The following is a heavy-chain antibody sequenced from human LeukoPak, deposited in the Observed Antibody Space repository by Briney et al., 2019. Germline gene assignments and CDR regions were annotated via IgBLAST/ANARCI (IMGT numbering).Heavy chain of an antibody. Sequence: GGSLRLSCAASGFTFSSYEMNWVRQAPGKGLEWVSYISSSRSTIYYADSVKGRFTISRDNAKNSLYLQMNSLRAEDTAVYYCARAVGRSSSWSPIPGGDFDYWGQGTLVTVSS. CDR2: ISSSRSTI. CDR3: ARAVGRSSSWSPIPGGDFDY. V-gene: IGHV3-48*03. J-gene: IGHJ4*02. CDR1: GFTFSSYE. D-gene: IGHD6-13*01.